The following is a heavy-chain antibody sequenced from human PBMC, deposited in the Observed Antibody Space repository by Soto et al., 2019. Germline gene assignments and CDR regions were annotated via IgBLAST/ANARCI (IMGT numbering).Heavy chain of an antibody. CDR3: ARDKSIVVVTDAFDI. D-gene: IGHD2-21*02. CDR1: GYTFTSYA. Sequence: ASVKVSCKASGYTFTSYAMHWVRQAPGQRLEWMGWINAGNGNTKYSQKFQGRVTITRDTSASTAYMELSSLRSEDTAVYYCARDKSIVVVTDAFDIWGQGTMVTVSS. J-gene: IGHJ3*02. V-gene: IGHV1-3*01. CDR2: INAGNGNT.